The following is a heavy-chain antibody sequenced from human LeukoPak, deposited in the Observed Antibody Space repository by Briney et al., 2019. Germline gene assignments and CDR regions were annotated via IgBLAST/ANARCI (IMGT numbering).Heavy chain of an antibody. CDR3: ARPRRGYFQH. V-gene: IGHV4-34*01. CDR1: GGSFSGYY. CDR2: INHSGST. J-gene: IGHJ1*01. Sequence: SETLSLTCAVYGGSFSGYYWSWIRQPPGKGLEWIGEINHSGSTNYNPSLKSRVTISVDTSKNQISLKLSSVTAADTAVYYCARPRRGYFQHWGQGTLVTVSS.